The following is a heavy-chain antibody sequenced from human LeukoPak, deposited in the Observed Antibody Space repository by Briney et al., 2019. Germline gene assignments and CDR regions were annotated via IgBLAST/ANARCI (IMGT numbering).Heavy chain of an antibody. D-gene: IGHD2-15*01. V-gene: IGHV3-48*01. J-gene: IGHJ4*02. Sequence: GGSLRLSCTASGFTFSSYWMSWVRQAPGKGLDWVSYISTSGSTIYYADSVKGRFTISRDNSKNTLYLQMNSLRAEDTAVYYCAKGRIKIVVVNRFDYWGQGNLVTVSS. CDR2: ISTSGSTI. CDR3: AKGRIKIVVVNRFDY. CDR1: GFTFSSYW.